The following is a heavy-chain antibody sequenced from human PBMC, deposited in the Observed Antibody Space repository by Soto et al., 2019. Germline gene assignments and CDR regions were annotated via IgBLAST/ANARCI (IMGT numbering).Heavy chain of an antibody. V-gene: IGHV3-48*03. CDR3: ARDRGYTSGSYGGAFDF. Sequence: LRLSCAASRFTFSRYEMNWVRQAPGKGLEWVASISSSGTSIYYADSVKGRFSISRDNDKNSVYLAMNSLRVDDTAVYYCARDRGYTSGSYGGAFDFWGQGTLVTVSS. D-gene: IGHD6-19*01. J-gene: IGHJ4*02. CDR2: ISSSGTSI. CDR1: RFTFSRYE.